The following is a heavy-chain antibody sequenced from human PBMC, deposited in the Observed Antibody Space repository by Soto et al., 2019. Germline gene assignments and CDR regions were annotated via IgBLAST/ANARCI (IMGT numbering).Heavy chain of an antibody. Sequence: SETLSLPCTVSGGPITSGDYYRSWVRQPPGKGLEWIGYIYYSGSTYYNPSLKSRVTISVDTSKNQFSLKLSSVTAADTAVYYCAREATIAARLDSWGQGTLVTVSS. V-gene: IGHV4-30-4*01. D-gene: IGHD6-6*01. CDR3: AREATIAARLDS. CDR2: IYYSGST. CDR1: GGPITSGDYY. J-gene: IGHJ4*02.